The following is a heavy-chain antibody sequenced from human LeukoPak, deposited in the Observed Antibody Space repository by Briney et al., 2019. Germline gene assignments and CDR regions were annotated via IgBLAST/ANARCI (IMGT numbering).Heavy chain of an antibody. V-gene: IGHV4-30-2*03. CDR1: GGSLSSGGYY. J-gene: IGHJ4*02. Sequence: SQTLSLTCTVSGGSLSSGGYYWSWIRQPPGKGLEWIGYIYHSGSTYYNPSLKSRVTISVDTSKNQLSLNLSSVTAADTAVYYCARQISMIADFDYWGQGTLVTVSS. CDR2: IYHSGST. CDR3: ARQISMIADFDY. D-gene: IGHD3-22*01.